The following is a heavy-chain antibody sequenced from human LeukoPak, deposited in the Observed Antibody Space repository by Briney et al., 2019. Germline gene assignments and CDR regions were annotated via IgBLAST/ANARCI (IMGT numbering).Heavy chain of an antibody. CDR3: ARRVGSGWYYFDY. CDR1: GVSISSYY. Sequence: SETLSLTCTVSGVSISSYYWSWIQQPAGKGLEWIGRIYTSGSTNHNPSLKSRVTMSVDKSKNQFSLNLSSVTAADTAVYYCARRVGSGWYYFDYWGQGTLVTVSS. CDR2: IYTSGST. D-gene: IGHD6-19*01. J-gene: IGHJ4*02. V-gene: IGHV4-4*07.